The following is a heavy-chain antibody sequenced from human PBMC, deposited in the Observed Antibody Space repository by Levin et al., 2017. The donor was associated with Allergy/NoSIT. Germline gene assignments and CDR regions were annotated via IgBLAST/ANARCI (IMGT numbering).Heavy chain of an antibody. CDR3: AKDVGASSSWYWDWYFDL. CDR1: GFTFSSYA. CDR2: ISGSGGST. J-gene: IGHJ2*01. Sequence: GESLKISCAASGFTFSSYAMSWVRQAPGKGLEWVSDISGSGGSTYYADSVKGRFTISRDNSKNTLYLQMNSLRVEDTAVYYCAKDVGASSSWYWDWYFDLWGRGTLVTVSS. D-gene: IGHD6-13*01. V-gene: IGHV3-23*01.